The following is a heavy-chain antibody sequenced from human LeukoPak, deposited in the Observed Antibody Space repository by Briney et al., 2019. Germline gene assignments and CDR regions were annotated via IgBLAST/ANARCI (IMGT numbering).Heavy chain of an antibody. CDR3: ARGTKYCSGDSCQNWFDP. CDR1: GGSISNYY. V-gene: IGHV4-4*07. CDR2: ISTSGNT. Sequence: PSETLSLTCTVFGGSISNYYWTWIRQPAGKGLEWIGRISTSGNTYYNPSLKSRLTMSVDTSKNQFSLKLSSVTAADTAVYYCARGTKYCSGDSCQNWFDPWGQGTLVTVSS. J-gene: IGHJ5*02. D-gene: IGHD2-15*01.